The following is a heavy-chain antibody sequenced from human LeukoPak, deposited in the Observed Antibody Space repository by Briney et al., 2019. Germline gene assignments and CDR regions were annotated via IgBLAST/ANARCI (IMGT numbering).Heavy chain of an antibody. Sequence: SETLSLTCTVYGGSFSGYYWSWIRQPPGRGLEWIGEINHSGSINYNPSLKSRVTISVDTSKNQFSLKLSSVTAADTAVYYCARARSGKWGFDYWGQGTLVTVST. CDR1: GGSFSGYY. D-gene: IGHD1-26*01. CDR2: INHSGSI. V-gene: IGHV4-34*01. J-gene: IGHJ4*02. CDR3: ARARSGKWGFDY.